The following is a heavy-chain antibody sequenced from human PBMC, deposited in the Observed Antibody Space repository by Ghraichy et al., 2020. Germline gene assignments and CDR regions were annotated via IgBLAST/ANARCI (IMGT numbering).Heavy chain of an antibody. CDR1: GGSISNYY. Sequence: SETLSLTCTVSGGSISNYYWSWIRQPAGRGLEWIGRIYSSGSSNYNPSLKSRVTMSVETSKNQFSLKLSSVTAADTAVYYCARVRGGSVDYWGQGTLVTVSS. J-gene: IGHJ4*02. CDR3: ARVRGGSVDY. V-gene: IGHV4-4*07. D-gene: IGHD2-15*01. CDR2: IYSSGSS.